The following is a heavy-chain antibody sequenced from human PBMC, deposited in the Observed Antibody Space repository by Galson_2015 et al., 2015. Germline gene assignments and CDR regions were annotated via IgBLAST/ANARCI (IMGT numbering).Heavy chain of an antibody. CDR2: LSHTGSSI. D-gene: IGHD2-21*02. CDR3: AKDRRAVVMSAIDY. CDR1: GFTFSSSA. Sequence: SLRLSCAASGFTFSSSAMNWVRQAPGKGLEWVSALSHTGSSIYYADSVKGRFTLSRDNSKNTLYLHLNSLRADDTAVYYCAKDRRAVVMSAIDYWGQGTQVTVSS. V-gene: IGHV3-23*01. J-gene: IGHJ4*02.